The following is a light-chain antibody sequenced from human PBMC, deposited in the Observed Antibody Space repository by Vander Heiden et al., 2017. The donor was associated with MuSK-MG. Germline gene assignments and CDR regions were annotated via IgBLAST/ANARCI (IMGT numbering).Light chain of an antibody. Sequence: QSVLPQLPSASGPPGPRVTLSCSGSSSHIGSNAVTWYPQPPGPAPKLLIYSNNQRASGVPDRFSGTKSCSSASLAISGLQSEEEADYYCAAWDVILNCQVFGGGTKLTVL. CDR2: SNN. J-gene: IGLJ3*02. CDR3: AAWDVILNCQV. CDR1: SSHIGSNA. V-gene: IGLV1-44*01.